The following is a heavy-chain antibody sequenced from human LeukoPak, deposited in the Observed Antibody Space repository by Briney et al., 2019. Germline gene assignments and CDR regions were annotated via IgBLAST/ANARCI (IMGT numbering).Heavy chain of an antibody. CDR2: ISDSGRST. V-gene: IGHV3-23*01. CDR1: GFTFSNYG. D-gene: IGHD2-2*01. CDR3: TKEKIVVLATSITGYYYYGMDV. J-gene: IGHJ6*02. Sequence: GGSLRLSCAASGFTFSNYGMTWVRQAPGKGLEWVAVISDSGRSTYYADSLKGRFTISRDNSENTLYLQMNSLRAEDSAVYYCTKEKIVVLATSITGYYYYGMDVWGQGTTVTVSS.